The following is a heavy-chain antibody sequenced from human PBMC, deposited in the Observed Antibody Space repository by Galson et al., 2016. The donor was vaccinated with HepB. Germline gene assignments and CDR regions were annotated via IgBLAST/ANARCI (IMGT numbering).Heavy chain of an antibody. Sequence: SETLSLTCTVSGASIRSYYWSWVRQPPGKGLEWIGCMYHNYSPTYNPSLKSRVSMLVDTSKNQFSLKVSSVTAADTAVYYCARQQVGNNWFDPWGQGALVTVSS. CDR1: GASIRSYY. J-gene: IGHJ5*02. CDR3: ARQQVGNNWFDP. V-gene: IGHV4-59*01. CDR2: MYHNYSP. D-gene: IGHD1-14*01.